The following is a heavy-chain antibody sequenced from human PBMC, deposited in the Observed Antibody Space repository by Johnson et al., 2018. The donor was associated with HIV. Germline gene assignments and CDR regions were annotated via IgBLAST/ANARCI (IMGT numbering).Heavy chain of an antibody. Sequence: QVQLVESGGGVVQPGRSLRLSCAASGFTFSSFAIHWVRQAPGKGLEWVAVISYDGSDKYYADSVKGRFTISRDNSKNTLYLEMNSLRAEDTAVYYCARDQRGGYSYGDAFDFWGQGTVVSVST. CDR2: ISYDGSDK. CDR1: GFTFSSFA. V-gene: IGHV3-30-3*01. CDR3: ARDQRGGYSYGDAFDF. J-gene: IGHJ3*01. D-gene: IGHD5-18*01.